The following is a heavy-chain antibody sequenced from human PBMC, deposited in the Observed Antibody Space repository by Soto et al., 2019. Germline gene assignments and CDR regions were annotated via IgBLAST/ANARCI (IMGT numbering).Heavy chain of an antibody. CDR3: ARLPSRHFVDY. D-gene: IGHD2-15*01. Sequence: PSETPSIACTVSGSSINSSGYYSGWIRQPPGTGLEWIGSMVYGVSTYYNLSLKSRVTVSVDTSKNQFALNLRSVTAADTAVYYSARLPSRHFVDYWRQGTLVTVS. V-gene: IGHV4-39*01. CDR1: GSSINSSGYY. J-gene: IGHJ4*02. CDR2: MVYGVST.